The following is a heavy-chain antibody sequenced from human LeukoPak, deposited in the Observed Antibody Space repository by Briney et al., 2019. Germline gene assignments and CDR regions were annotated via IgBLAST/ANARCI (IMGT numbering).Heavy chain of an antibody. V-gene: IGHV1-58*02. CDR3: AGGNHYDFWSGDGYFDY. D-gene: IGHD3-3*01. J-gene: IGHJ4*02. CDR1: GFTFTSSA. Sequence: SAKVSCKASGFTFTSSAMQWVRQARGQRLEWIGWIVVGSGNTNYAQKFQERVTITRDMSTSTAYMELSSLRSEDTAVYYCAGGNHYDFWSGDGYFDYWGQGTLVTVSS. CDR2: IVVGSGNT.